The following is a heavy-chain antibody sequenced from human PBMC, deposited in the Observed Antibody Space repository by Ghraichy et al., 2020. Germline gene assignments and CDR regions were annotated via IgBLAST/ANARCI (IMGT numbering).Heavy chain of an antibody. J-gene: IGHJ4*02. CDR2: IYYSGST. V-gene: IGHV4-59*01. Sequence: SETLSLTCTVSGGSISSYYWSWIRQPPGKGLEWIGYIYYSGSTNYNPSLKSRVTTSVDTSKNQFSLKLSSVTAADTAVYYCARDGGSGWSPPDYWGQGTLVTVSS. CDR1: GGSISSYY. CDR3: ARDGGSGWSPPDY. D-gene: IGHD6-19*01.